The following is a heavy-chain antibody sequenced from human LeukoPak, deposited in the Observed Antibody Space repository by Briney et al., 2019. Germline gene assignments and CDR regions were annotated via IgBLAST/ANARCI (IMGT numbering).Heavy chain of an antibody. CDR3: ARRNYGDYDHYFDY. CDR1: GGSISSGGYS. V-gene: IGHV4-30-2*01. J-gene: IGHJ4*02. D-gene: IGHD4-17*01. CDR2: IYHSGST. Sequence: SQTLSLTCAVSGGSISSGGYSWSWIRQPPGKGLEWIGYIYHSGSTYYNPSLKSRVTISVDRSKNQFYLKLSSVTAADTAVYYCARRNYGDYDHYFDYWGQGTLVTVSS.